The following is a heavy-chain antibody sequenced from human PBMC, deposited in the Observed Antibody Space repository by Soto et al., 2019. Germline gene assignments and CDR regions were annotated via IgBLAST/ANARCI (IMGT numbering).Heavy chain of an antibody. V-gene: IGHV3-74*03. CDR2: ISVDGRDT. J-gene: IGHJ6*02. CDR3: ARDHFSDPPDPYGMDV. CDR1: GFSLSDYW. Sequence: GGSLRLSCAASGFSLSDYWMHWVRQVPGKGLLWVSRISVDGRDTTYADSVKGRFTISRDNAKNSLYLQMNSLRDEDTAVYYCARDHFSDPPDPYGMDVWGQGTTVTVSS.